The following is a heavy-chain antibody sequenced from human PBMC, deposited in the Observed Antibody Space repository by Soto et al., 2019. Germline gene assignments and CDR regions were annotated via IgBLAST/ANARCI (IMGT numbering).Heavy chain of an antibody. V-gene: IGHV1-3*01. CDR3: ARGPRDFWSGYYVGPNWFDP. Sequence: ASLKVSCKASGYTFTSYAMHWVRQAPGQRLEWMGWINAGNGNAKYSQKFQGRVTITRDTSASTAYMELSSLRSEDTAVYYCARGPRDFWSGYYVGPNWFDPWGQGTLVTVSS. CDR2: INAGNGNA. CDR1: GYTFTSYA. J-gene: IGHJ5*02. D-gene: IGHD3-3*01.